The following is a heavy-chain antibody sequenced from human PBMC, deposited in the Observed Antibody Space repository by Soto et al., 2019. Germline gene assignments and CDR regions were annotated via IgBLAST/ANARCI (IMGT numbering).Heavy chain of an antibody. Sequence: QVQLQESGPGLVKPSGTLSLTCAVSSGSISSSNWWSWVRQPPGKGLVWIGEIYHSGSTNYNPSLKSRVTISVDKSKNQFSLKLSSVTAADTAVYYCARAHDYLWGSYRSRWFDPWGQGTLVTVSS. D-gene: IGHD3-16*02. CDR1: SGSISSSNW. V-gene: IGHV4-4*02. CDR2: IYHSGST. J-gene: IGHJ5*02. CDR3: ARAHDYLWGSYRSRWFDP.